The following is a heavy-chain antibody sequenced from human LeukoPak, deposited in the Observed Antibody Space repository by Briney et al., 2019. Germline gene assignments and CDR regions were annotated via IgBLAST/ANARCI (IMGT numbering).Heavy chain of an antibody. CDR1: GGSITSGDYY. CDR3: ARENYDYVWGSYRQNWFDP. CDR2: IYLGGSS. V-gene: IGHV4-61*10. D-gene: IGHD3-16*02. J-gene: IGHJ5*02. Sequence: SETLSLTCTVSGGSITSGDYYWSWLRQPAGKGLEWIGRIYLGGSSSYNLSLKSRVTISADTSKNQFSLKLSSVTAADTAVYYCARENYDYVWGSYRQNWFDPWGQGTLVTVSS.